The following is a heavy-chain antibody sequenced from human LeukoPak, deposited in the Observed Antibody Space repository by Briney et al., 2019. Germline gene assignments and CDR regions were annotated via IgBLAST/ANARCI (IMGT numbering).Heavy chain of an antibody. CDR1: GFTFSGFW. Sequence: PGGSLRLSCAASGFTFSGFWMHWVRQAPGKGLVWVSCISFDGSDATYADSVKGRFTISRDNSKNTLYLQMNSLRAEDTAVYYCARDGGMGSSGWYGTIEHDYWGQGTLVTVSS. CDR3: ARDGGMGSSGWYGTIEHDY. V-gene: IGHV3-74*01. J-gene: IGHJ4*02. D-gene: IGHD6-19*01. CDR2: ISFDGSDA.